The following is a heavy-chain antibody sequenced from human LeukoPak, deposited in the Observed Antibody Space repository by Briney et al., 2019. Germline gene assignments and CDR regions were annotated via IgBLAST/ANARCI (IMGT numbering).Heavy chain of an antibody. J-gene: IGHJ4*02. V-gene: IGHV3-33*01. CDR1: GFTFSSYV. CDR2: IWYDGSNK. CDR3: ARKGATYSYGSGSFDY. D-gene: IGHD5-18*01. Sequence: GGSLRLSCAASGFTFSSYVMHWVRQAPGKGLEWVAVIWYDGSNKYYADSVKGRFTISRDNSKNTLYLQMNSLRAEDTAVYYCARKGATYSYGSGSFDYWGQGTLVTVSS.